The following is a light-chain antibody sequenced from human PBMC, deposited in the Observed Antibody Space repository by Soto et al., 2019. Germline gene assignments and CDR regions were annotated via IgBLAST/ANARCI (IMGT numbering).Light chain of an antibody. Sequence: EIVLTQSPGTLSLSPGERATLSCRASQSVSSSYLAWYQQKPGQAPRHLIYGASSRATGIPDRFSGSGSGTDCTLTISRLEPEEFAVYYCQQYDSSPLTFGGGTKVEIK. CDR1: QSVSSSY. CDR2: GAS. J-gene: IGKJ4*01. CDR3: QQYDSSPLT. V-gene: IGKV3-20*01.